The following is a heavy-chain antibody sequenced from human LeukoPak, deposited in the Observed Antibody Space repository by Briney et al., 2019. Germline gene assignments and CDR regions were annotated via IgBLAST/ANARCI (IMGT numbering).Heavy chain of an antibody. CDR3: ARGGSRAWFDP. CDR1: GGSISGYY. V-gene: IGHV4-59*01. Sequence: SETLSLTCTVSGGSISGYYWSWIRQPPGKGLEWIGYVFYSGSTDYNPSLKSRVTISVDTSKNQFSLRLKFVTAADTAVYYCARGGSRAWFDPWGQGTLVTVSS. J-gene: IGHJ5*02. CDR2: VFYSGST.